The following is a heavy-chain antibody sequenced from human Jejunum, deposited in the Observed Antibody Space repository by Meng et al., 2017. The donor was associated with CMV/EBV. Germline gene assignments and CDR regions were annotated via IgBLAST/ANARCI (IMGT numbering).Heavy chain of an antibody. CDR1: GFIFSNSW. V-gene: IGHV3-74*01. CDR2: VNNDGSDT. J-gene: IGHJ5*02. CDR3: VRDKPHNWFDP. Sequence: CADSGFIFSNSWMHWVRQAPGKGLVWVSRVNNDGSDTIYADSVKGRFTISRDNAKNTLYLQMNSLRAEDTGVYYCVRDKPHNWFDPWGQGTLVTSPQ.